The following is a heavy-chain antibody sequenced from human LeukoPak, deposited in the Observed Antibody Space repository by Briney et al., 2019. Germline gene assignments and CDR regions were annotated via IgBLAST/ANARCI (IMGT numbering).Heavy chain of an antibody. CDR3: ARLQGGSPSYDDDYYGMDV. J-gene: IGHJ6*02. D-gene: IGHD1-26*01. CDR1: GYTFTSYD. Sequence: ASVKVSCKASGYTFTSYDINWVRQATGQGLEWMGWMNPNSGNTGYAQKLQGRVTMTTDTSTSTAYMELRSLRSDDTAVYYCARLQGGSPSYDDDYYGMDVWGQGTTVTVSS. CDR2: MNPNSGNT. V-gene: IGHV1-8*01.